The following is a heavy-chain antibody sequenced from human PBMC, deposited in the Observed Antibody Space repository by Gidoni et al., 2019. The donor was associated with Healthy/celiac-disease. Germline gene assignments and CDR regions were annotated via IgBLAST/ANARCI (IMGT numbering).Heavy chain of an antibody. J-gene: IGHJ4*02. CDR1: GFTFGSYS. CDR2: ISSSSSDI. CDR3: ASGIRLGYCSSTSCRNFDY. Sequence: EVQLVEAGGGLVKPGGSLRLSCAPSGFTFGSYSMTWVRQAPGKGLEWVSSISSSSSDIYYADSVKGRFTISRDNAKNSLYLQMNSLRAEDTAVYYCASGIRLGYCSSTSCRNFDYWGQGTLVTVSS. V-gene: IGHV3-21*01. D-gene: IGHD2-2*01.